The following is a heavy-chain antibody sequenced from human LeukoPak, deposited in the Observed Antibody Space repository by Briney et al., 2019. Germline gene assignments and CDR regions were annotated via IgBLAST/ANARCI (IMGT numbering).Heavy chain of an antibody. CDR2: ISSSGSTI. CDR1: GFTFSDYY. D-gene: IGHD3-10*01. J-gene: IGHJ6*02. V-gene: IGHV3-11*01. CDR3: ARDTMVRRVIINVPYYYYGMDV. Sequence: SGGSLRLSCAASGFTFSDYYMSWIRQAPGKGLEWVSYISSSGSTIYYADSVKGRFTISRDNAKNSLYLQMNSLRAEDTAVYYCARDTMVRRVIINVPYYYYGMDVWGQGTTVTVSS.